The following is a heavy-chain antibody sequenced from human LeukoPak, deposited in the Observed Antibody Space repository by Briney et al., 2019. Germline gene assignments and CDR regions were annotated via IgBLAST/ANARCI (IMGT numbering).Heavy chain of an antibody. CDR2: IYYSGST. CDR3: ASGIAARKLYYFDY. CDR1: GGSISSYY. D-gene: IGHD6-6*01. V-gene: IGHV4-59*08. Sequence: SETLSLTCTVSGGSISSYYWSWIRQPPGKGLEWIGYIYYSGSTNYNPSLKSRVTISVDTSKNQFSLKLSSVTAADTAVYYCASGIAARKLYYFDYWGQGTLVTVSS. J-gene: IGHJ4*02.